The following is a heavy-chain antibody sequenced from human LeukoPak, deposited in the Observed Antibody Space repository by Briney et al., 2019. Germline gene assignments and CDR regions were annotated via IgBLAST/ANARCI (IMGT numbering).Heavy chain of an antibody. J-gene: IGHJ4*02. V-gene: IGHV1-2*02. D-gene: IGHD3-3*01. CDR1: GYTFTGYY. Sequence: GASVKVSCKASGYTFTGYYMHWVRQAPGQGLEWMGWINPNSGGTNYAQKFQGRVTMTRDTSISTAYMELSRLRSEDTAVYYCARDFLHYDFWSSYLSWGQGTLVTVSS. CDR2: INPNSGGT. CDR3: ARDFLHYDFWSSYLS.